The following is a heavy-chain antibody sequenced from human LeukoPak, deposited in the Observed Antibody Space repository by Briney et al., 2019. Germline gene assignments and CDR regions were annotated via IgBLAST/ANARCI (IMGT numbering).Heavy chain of an antibody. Sequence: SETLSLTCTVSGGSISSGGYYWSWIRQHPGKGLEWIGYIYYSGSTYYNPSLKSRVTISVDTSKNQFSLKLSSVTAADTALYYCARDLHYYVAMDVWGQGTTVTVSS. CDR3: ARDLHYYVAMDV. V-gene: IGHV4-31*03. CDR1: GGSISSGGYY. CDR2: IYYSGST. J-gene: IGHJ6*02. D-gene: IGHD3-10*02.